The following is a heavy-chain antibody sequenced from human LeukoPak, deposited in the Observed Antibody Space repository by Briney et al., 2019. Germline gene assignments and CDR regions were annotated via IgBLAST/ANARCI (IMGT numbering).Heavy chain of an antibody. CDR2: IYYSGST. D-gene: IGHD6-19*01. V-gene: IGHV4-61*01. J-gene: IGHJ4*02. Sequence: SGTLSLTCTVSGGSVSSGSYYWSWIRQPPGKGLEWIGYIYYSGSTNYNPSLKSRVTISVDTSKNQFSPKLSSVTAADTAVYYCARGTAGTVNFDYWGQGTLVTVSS. CDR3: ARGTAGTVNFDY. CDR1: GGSVSSGSYY.